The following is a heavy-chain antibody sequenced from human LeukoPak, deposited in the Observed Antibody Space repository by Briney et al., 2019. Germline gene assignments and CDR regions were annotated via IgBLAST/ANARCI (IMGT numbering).Heavy chain of an antibody. D-gene: IGHD3-9*01. Sequence: SVNVSCKASGGTFSSYAISWVRQAPGQGLEWMGGIIPIFGTANYAQKFQGRVTITADESTSAAYMELSSLRSEDTAVYYCARGEKLNYDILTYDMDVWGHGTTVTVSS. CDR1: GGTFSSYA. CDR2: IIPIFGTA. J-gene: IGHJ6*02. CDR3: ARGEKLNYDILTYDMDV. V-gene: IGHV1-69*13.